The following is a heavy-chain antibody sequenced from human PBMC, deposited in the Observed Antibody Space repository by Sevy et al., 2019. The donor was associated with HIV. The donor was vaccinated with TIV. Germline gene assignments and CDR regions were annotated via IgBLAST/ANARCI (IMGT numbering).Heavy chain of an antibody. D-gene: IGHD3-16*01. V-gene: IGHV3-30*02. J-gene: IGHJ4*02. CDR2: IRYDGSNK. CDR3: ALIMSSPASHR. CDR1: GFTVSSNF. Sequence: GGSLRLSCTVSGFTVSSNFISWVRQAPGKGLEWVAFIRYDGSNKYYADSVKGRFTISRDNSKNTLYLQMNSLRAEDTAVYYCALIMSSPASHRWGQGTLVTVSS.